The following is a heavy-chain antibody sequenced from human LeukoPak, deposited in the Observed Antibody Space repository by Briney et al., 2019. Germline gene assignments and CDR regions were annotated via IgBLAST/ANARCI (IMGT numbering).Heavy chain of an antibody. CDR2: ISSSGST. CDR1: GDSISSGDYY. D-gene: IGHD1-26*01. J-gene: IGHJ6*03. CDR3: ARGGNGIVGATYFYYYYMDV. V-gene: IGHV4-61*02. Sequence: SQTLSLTCTVSGDSISSGDYYWSWIRQPAGKGLERIGRISSSGSTNYNPSLKSRVTISVDTSKNQFSLKLSSVTAADTAVYYCARGGNGIVGATYFYYYYMDVWGKGTTVTISS.